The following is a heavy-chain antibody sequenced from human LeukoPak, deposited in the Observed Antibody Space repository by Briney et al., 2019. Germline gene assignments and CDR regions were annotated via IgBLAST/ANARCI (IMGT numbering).Heavy chain of an antibody. D-gene: IGHD3-22*01. V-gene: IGHV4-39*01. J-gene: IGHJ4*02. CDR2: IDDSGST. CDR3: ARLGPRNSSGHYYY. CDR1: GGSVSSSSYF. Sequence: PSETLSLTCTVSGGSVSSSSYFWGWIRQPPGKGLDWIGSIDDSGSTYYNPSLKSRVTISVDTSKNQFSLRLSSVTAADTAVYYCARLGPRNSSGHYYYWGQGTLVTVSS.